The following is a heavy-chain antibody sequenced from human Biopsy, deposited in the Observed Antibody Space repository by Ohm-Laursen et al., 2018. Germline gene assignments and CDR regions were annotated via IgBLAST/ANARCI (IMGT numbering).Heavy chain of an antibody. D-gene: IGHD1-26*01. CDR1: GFTFSPHT. Sequence: SLRLSCAASGFTFSPHTMTWVRQAPGKGLEWVSSISSSGNFMYYTDSVKGRFTISRDNAKNSLYLQMNSLRAEDTALYYCARIFLVGVTPGYGMDVWGQGTTVTVSS. CDR2: ISSSGNFM. V-gene: IGHV3-21*01. J-gene: IGHJ6*02. CDR3: ARIFLVGVTPGYGMDV.